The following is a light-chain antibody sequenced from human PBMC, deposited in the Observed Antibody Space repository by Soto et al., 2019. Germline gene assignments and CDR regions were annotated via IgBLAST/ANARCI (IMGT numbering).Light chain of an antibody. CDR2: GDN. Sequence: QSVLTQPPSVSVAPGQKVAISCTGSSSNIGAEYDVHWYQQLPVTATKRLIYGDNNRPSGVPDRFSGSKSGTSASLAITGLQPEDEADYYCQSYDSSLTTFVFGTGTKVTVL. V-gene: IGLV1-40*01. CDR3: QSYDSSLTTFV. CDR1: SSNIGAEYD. J-gene: IGLJ1*01.